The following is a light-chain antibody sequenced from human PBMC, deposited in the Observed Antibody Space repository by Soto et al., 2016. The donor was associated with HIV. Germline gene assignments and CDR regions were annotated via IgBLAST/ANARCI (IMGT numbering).Light chain of an antibody. V-gene: IGLV3-21*02. CDR1: NIGSKS. CDR3: QVWDSRSDPWV. J-gene: IGLJ3*02. Sequence: SYVVTQPPSVSVAPGQTARITCGGINIGSKSVHWYQQKPGQAPVLVVYDDRDRPSEIPERFSGSNSGNTATLTINRVEAEDEADFYCQVWDSRSDPWVFGGGTKLTVL. CDR2: DDR.